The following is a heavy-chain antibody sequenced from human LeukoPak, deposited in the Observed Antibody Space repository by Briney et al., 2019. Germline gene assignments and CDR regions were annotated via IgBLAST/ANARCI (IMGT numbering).Heavy chain of an antibody. CDR3: ARGYCTGGVCYPAYFDY. D-gene: IGHD2-8*02. Sequence: PSGTLSLTCAVYGGSFSGYYWSWIRQPPGKGLEWIGEINHSGSTNYNPSLESRVTILVNTTKNQFSLKLSSVTAADTDVYYCARGYCTGGVCYPAYFDYWGQGTLVTVSS. J-gene: IGHJ4*01. CDR1: GGSFSGYY. CDR2: INHSGST. V-gene: IGHV4-34*01.